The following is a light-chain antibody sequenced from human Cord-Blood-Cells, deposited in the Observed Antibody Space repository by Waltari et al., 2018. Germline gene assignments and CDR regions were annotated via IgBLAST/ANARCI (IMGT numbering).Light chain of an antibody. Sequence: QSALTQPGPVSGSPGHSLTTSCTGTRSDVGGFNSFPWYQQHPGKAPKLMIYAVSNRPSGVSNRFSGSKSGNTASLTISGLQAEDEADYYCSSYTSSSTLVFGGGTKLTVL. CDR1: RSDVGGFNS. CDR3: SSYTSSSTLV. CDR2: AVS. V-gene: IGLV2-14*01. J-gene: IGLJ2*01.